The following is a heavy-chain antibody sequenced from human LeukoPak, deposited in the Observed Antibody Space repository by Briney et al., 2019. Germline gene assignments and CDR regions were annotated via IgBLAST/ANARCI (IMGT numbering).Heavy chain of an antibody. J-gene: IGHJ2*01. CDR1: GFTFSSYG. CDR2: IWGDGSNK. Sequence: PGGSLRLSCAASGFTFSSYGMHWVRQAPGKGLEWVAVIWGDGSNKYYADSVKGRFTLSTDNSKNTLYLQMNSLRAEDKAVYNCAKDRERYSDGYWYFDLWGRGALVTVSS. V-gene: IGHV3-33*06. CDR3: AKDRERYSDGYWYFDL. D-gene: IGHD5-18*01.